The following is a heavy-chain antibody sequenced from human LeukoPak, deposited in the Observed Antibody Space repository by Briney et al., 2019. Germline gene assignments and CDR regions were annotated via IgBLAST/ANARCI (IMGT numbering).Heavy chain of an antibody. CDR2: ISSSGSTI. V-gene: IGHV3-48*03. CDR3: AREFGLRYFDWLLWGAFDI. D-gene: IGHD3-9*01. CDR1: GFTVSTYE. Sequence: GGSLRLSCAASGFTVSTYEMNWVRQAPGKGLEWVSYISSSGSTIYYADSVKGRFTISRDNAKNSLYLQMNSLRAEDTAVYYCAREFGLRYFDWLLWGAFDIWGQGTMVTVSS. J-gene: IGHJ3*02.